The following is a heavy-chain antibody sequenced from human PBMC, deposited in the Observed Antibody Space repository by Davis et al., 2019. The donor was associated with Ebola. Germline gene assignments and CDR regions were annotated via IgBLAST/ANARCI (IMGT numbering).Heavy chain of an antibody. J-gene: IGHJ6*02. CDR3: AREAGRLYYYCAMDV. CDR1: GFTFSSYA. CDR2: ISYDGSNK. V-gene: IGHV3-30-3*01. Sequence: GESLKISCAASGFTFSSYAMHWVRQAPGKGLEWVAVISYDGSNKYYADSVKGRFTISRDNSKKTLYLQMNSLRAEDTAVYYCAREAGRLYYYCAMDVWGQGTTVTVSS. D-gene: IGHD1-1*01.